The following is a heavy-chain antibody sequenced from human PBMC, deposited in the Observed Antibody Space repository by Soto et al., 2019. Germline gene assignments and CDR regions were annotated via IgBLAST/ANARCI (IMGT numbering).Heavy chain of an antibody. D-gene: IGHD3-22*01. CDR2: ISSSSSTI. Sequence: GWSLRLSCAASGFTFSSYSMNWVRQAPGKGLEWVSYISSSSSTIYYADSVKGRFTISRDNAKNSLYLQMNSLRDEDTAVYYCARDKVYDSSGRLELDYWGQGTLVTVSS. CDR1: GFTFSSYS. V-gene: IGHV3-48*02. CDR3: ARDKVYDSSGRLELDY. J-gene: IGHJ4*02.